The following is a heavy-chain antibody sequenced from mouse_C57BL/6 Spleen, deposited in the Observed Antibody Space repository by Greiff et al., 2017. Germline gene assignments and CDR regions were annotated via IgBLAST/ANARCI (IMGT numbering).Heavy chain of an antibody. V-gene: IGHV1-55*01. CDR1: GYTFTSYW. CDR3: ARYPPTYYSNYGYFDV. D-gene: IGHD2-5*01. CDR2: IYPGSGST. Sequence: QFQLQQPGAELVKPGASVKMSCKASGYTFTSYWITWVKQRPGQGIECIGYIYPGSGSTNYNEKFKSKATLTVDTSSSTVYMQLSSLTSEDSAVYYCARYPPTYYSNYGYFDVWGTGTTVTVSS. J-gene: IGHJ1*02.